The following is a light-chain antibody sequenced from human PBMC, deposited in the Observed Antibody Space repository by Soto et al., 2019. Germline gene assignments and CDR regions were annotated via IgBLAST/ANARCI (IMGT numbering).Light chain of an antibody. V-gene: IGLV1-47*01. Sequence: QSVLTQPPSASGTPGQRVTISCSGSSSNIGSNYVYWYQQFPGTAPKLLIYRNNQWPSGVPDRFSGSKSGTSASLAISGLRSEDEADYYCATWDDSLSGYVFGTGTSSPS. J-gene: IGLJ1*01. CDR1: SSNIGSNY. CDR3: ATWDDSLSGYV. CDR2: RNN.